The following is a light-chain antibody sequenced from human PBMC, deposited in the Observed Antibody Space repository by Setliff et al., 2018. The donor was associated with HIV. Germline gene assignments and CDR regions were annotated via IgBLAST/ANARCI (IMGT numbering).Light chain of an antibody. J-gene: IGLJ1*01. CDR3: CSYVASQSSYV. Sequence: PGQSVTISCTGTSSDIGAYDYVSWFQQSPGKAPLLIIYDVTRRPSGVPDRFSGSRSGNTASLTISGLQADDEAYYYCCSYVASQSSYVFGSGTKV. CDR1: SSDIGAYDY. V-gene: IGLV2-11*03. CDR2: DVT.